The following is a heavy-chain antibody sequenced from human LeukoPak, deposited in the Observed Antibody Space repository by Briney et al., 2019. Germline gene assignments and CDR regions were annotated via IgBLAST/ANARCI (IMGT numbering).Heavy chain of an antibody. CDR2: ISSSSSYI. J-gene: IGHJ4*02. V-gene: IGHV3-21*01. CDR1: GSTFSSYS. CDR3: ARSYYDSSGYYPSWYFDY. D-gene: IGHD3-22*01. Sequence: GGSLRLSCAASGSTFSSYSMNWVRQAPGKGLEWVSSISSSSSYIYYADSVKGRFTISRDNAKNSLYLQMNSLRAEDTAVYYCARSYYDSSGYYPSWYFDYWGQGTLVTVSS.